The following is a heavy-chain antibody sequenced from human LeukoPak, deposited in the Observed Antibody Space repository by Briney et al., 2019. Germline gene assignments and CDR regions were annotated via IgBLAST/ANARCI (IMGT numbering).Heavy chain of an antibody. CDR3: ARQPFDY. CDR2: IKQDGSET. J-gene: IGHJ4*02. CDR1: GFTFSSYW. Sequence: PGGSLRLSCVASGFTFSSYWMSWVRQAPGKGLEWVANIKQDGSETYYVDSVKGRFTISRDNAGNSVFLQMSSLRVEDTAIYYCARQPFDYWGQGTLVTVSS. V-gene: IGHV3-7*01.